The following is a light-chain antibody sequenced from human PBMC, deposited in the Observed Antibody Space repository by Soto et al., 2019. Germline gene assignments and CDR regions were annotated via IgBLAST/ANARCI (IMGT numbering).Light chain of an antibody. Sequence: QSALTQPASVSGSPGQSITISCTGTSSDVGAYNYVSWYQQHPGKAPKLMIYGVSNRPSGVSNRFSGSKSGDTASLTISGLLAEDEADYYCNSFTAGGTTYVFGPGTKLTVL. J-gene: IGLJ1*01. CDR3: NSFTAGGTTYV. CDR1: SSDVGAYNY. CDR2: GVS. V-gene: IGLV2-14*03.